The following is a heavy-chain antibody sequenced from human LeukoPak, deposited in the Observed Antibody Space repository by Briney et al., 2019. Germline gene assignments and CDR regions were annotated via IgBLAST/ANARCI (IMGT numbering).Heavy chain of an antibody. CDR3: ARDRDPVTARGPSNWFDP. CDR1: GGTFSIYA. CDR2: IIPIFGTA. Sequence: GASVTVSCKASGGTFSIYAISWVRQAPGQGLEWMGGIIPIFGTANYAQKFQGRVTITADESTSTAYMELSSLRSEDTAVYYCARDRDPVTARGPSNWFDPWGQGTLVTVSS. V-gene: IGHV1-69*13. J-gene: IGHJ5*02. D-gene: IGHD3-10*01.